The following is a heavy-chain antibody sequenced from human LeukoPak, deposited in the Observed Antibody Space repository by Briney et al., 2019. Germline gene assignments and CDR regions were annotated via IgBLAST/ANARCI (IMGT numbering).Heavy chain of an antibody. D-gene: IGHD6-19*01. CDR2: VYYSGTT. CDR3: ARGTLYRGWSYYLDF. CDR1: GGSISTYY. J-gene: IGHJ4*02. V-gene: IGHV4-39*07. Sequence: SKTLSLTCTVSGGSISTYYWGWIRQPPGKALEWIGSVYYSGTTSYNPSLKSRVTISVDMSKNHFSLRLRSVTAADTAMYYCARGTLYRGWSYYLDFWGQGSQVTVSS.